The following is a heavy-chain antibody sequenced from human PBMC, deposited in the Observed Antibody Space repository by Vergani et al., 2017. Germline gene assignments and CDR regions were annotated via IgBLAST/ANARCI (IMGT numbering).Heavy chain of an antibody. CDR2: INHSGSR. V-gene: IGHV4-34*01. Sequence: QVQLQQWGAGLLKPSETLSLTCAVYGGSFSGYYWSWISQPPGKGMEWIGEINHSGSRNYNPSLKSRVTISVDTSKNQFSLKLSSVTAADTAVYYCARGRGTRYSSSWYGGWFDPWGQGTLVTVSS. CDR1: GGSFSGYY. J-gene: IGHJ5*02. CDR3: ARGRGTRYSSSWYGGWFDP. D-gene: IGHD6-13*01.